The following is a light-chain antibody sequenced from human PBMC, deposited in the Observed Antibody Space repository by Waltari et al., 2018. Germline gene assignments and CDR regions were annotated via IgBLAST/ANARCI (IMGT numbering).Light chain of an antibody. CDR3: QSYDTSLSVV. CDR2: GST. CDR1: GSNIGAGYA. J-gene: IGLJ3*02. V-gene: IGLV1-40*01. Sequence: QSVLTQPPPVSGAPGQRVTISCPGSGSNIGAGYAVHWYPQLPRADPKLLIYGSTSRPLGVPARFFGSTSGTSASLAITGLQAEDEADYYCQSYDTSLSVVFGGGTKLTVL.